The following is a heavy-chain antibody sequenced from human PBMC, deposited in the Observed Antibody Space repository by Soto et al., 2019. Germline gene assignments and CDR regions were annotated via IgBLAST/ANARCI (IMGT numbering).Heavy chain of an antibody. J-gene: IGHJ5*02. CDR2: INPSGGST. CDR3: ARAFERYYDFWSGSPGFDP. D-gene: IGHD3-3*01. V-gene: IGHV1-46*01. CDR1: GSTFTSYY. Sequence: ASVKVYCKASGSTFTSYYMHWVRQAPGQGLEWMGIINPSGGSTSYAQKFQGRVTMTRDTSTSTVYMELSSLRSEDTAVYYCARAFERYYDFWSGSPGFDPWGQGTLVTAPQ.